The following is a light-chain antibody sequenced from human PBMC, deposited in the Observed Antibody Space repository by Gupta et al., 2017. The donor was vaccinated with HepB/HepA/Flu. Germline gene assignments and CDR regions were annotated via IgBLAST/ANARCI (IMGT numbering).Light chain of an antibody. Sequence: DLVLTQSQLSLPVTPGEPASISCRSSQSLLHSNGYNYLDWYLQKPGQSPQLLIYLGSKRACGVSDSFSGSGAGTDFTLKSSREEDEYVGVYYCMQDLQPGTFGQGTKVDIK. CDR1: QSLLHSNGYNY. V-gene: IGKV2-28*01. CDR2: LGS. CDR3: MQDLQPGT. J-gene: IGKJ2*01.